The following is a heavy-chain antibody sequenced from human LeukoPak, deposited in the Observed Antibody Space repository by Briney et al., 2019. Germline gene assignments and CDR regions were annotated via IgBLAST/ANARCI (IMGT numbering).Heavy chain of an antibody. CDR2: ISAYNDNT. V-gene: IGHV1-18*01. Sequence: ASVKVSYKASGYTFTNFIINWVRQAPGQGLEWMGWISAYNDNTSYAQLFQDRVTMSTDTSTSTAYMELRSLRFDDTAVYYCARLGYCSSNSCYGVDYWGQGTLVTVSS. D-gene: IGHD2-2*01. CDR3: ARLGYCSSNSCYGVDY. J-gene: IGHJ4*02. CDR1: GYTFTNFI.